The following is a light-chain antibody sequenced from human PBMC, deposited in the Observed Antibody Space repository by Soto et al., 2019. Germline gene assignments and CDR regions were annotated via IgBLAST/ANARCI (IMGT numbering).Light chain of an antibody. Sequence: ETVLTQSPGTLSLSPGERATLSFRASQTIRSNYLAWYRQTPGQAPRLLIYGASNRATGIADRFSGSGSGTDFTLIISRLEPEDFALYYCQQYARSPWTFGQGTKVEIK. V-gene: IGKV3-20*01. CDR3: QQYARSPWT. CDR2: GAS. CDR1: QTIRSNY. J-gene: IGKJ1*01.